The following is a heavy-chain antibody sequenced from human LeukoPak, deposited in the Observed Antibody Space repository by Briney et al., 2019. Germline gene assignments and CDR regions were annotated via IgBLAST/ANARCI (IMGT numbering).Heavy chain of an antibody. J-gene: IGHJ3*02. V-gene: IGHV3-23*01. CDR3: AKRHYDTSGLDAFDI. CDR2: IIHSGANT. D-gene: IGHD3-22*01. CDR1: GFTFSSYA. Sequence: GGSLRLSCAASGFTFSSYAMSWVRQAPGKGLEWVSAIIHSGANTYYADSVKGRFSISRGNSKNTLYLQMNSLRAEDTAVYYCAKRHYDTSGLDAFDIWGQGTTVTVSS.